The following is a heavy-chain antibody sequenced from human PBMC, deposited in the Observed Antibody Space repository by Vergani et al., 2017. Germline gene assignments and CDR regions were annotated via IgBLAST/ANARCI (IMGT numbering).Heavy chain of an antibody. J-gene: IGHJ2*01. Sequence: EVQLVESGGGLVQPGGSLRLSCAASGFSLSRFWMSWVRQAPEEGLGWVAHISPDGSATSYVDSVKGRLTISRDNTKNSLSLQMSGLRVEETAVYYCVRLPRGPGNFDLWGRGTLITVSS. CDR3: VRLPRGPGNFDL. CDR2: ISPDGSAT. V-gene: IGHV3-7*01. CDR1: GFSLSRFW.